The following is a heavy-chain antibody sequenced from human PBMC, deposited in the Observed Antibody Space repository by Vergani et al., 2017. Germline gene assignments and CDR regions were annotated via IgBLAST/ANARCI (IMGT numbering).Heavy chain of an antibody. J-gene: IGHJ4*02. D-gene: IGHD6-19*01. V-gene: IGHV1-18*01. CDR1: GYSFINYG. CDR2: VSPYNGNT. Sequence: QSLLVQSGDEVKKPGASVKVSCKTSGYSFINYGISWVRQAPGQGLEWLGWVSPYNGNTNYGQKIQGRVTMTTDTSTSTAYMELRSLRSDDTAVYYCARDSVDSSGYNDYWGQGTLVTVSS. CDR3: ARDSVDSSGYNDY.